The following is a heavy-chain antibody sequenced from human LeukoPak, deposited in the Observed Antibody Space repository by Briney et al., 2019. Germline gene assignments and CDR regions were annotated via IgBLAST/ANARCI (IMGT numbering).Heavy chain of an antibody. V-gene: IGHV3-30*02. CDR1: GFTFSSYG. CDR3: ARDAYSSSWYVDY. Sequence: GGSLRLSCAASGFTFSSYGMHWVRQAPGKGLEWVAFIRYDGSNKYYADSVKGRFTISRDKSKNTLYLQMNSLRAEDTAVYYCARDAYSSSWYVDYWGQGTLVTVSS. J-gene: IGHJ4*02. D-gene: IGHD6-13*01. CDR2: IRYDGSNK.